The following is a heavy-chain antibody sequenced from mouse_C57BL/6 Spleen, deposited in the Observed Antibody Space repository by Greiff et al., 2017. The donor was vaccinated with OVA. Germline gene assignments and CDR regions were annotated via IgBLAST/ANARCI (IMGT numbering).Heavy chain of an antibody. CDR2: INYDGSST. D-gene: IGHD2-4*01. V-gene: IGHV5-16*01. CDR3: AREGDYYDYDGHAMDY. J-gene: IGHJ4*01. Sequence: EVKLVESEGGLVQPGSSMKLSCTASGFTFSDYYMAWVRQVPEKGLEWVANINYDGSSTYYLDSLKSRFIISRDNAKNILYLQMSSLKSEDTATYYCAREGDYYDYDGHAMDYWGQGTSVTVSS. CDR1: GFTFSDYY.